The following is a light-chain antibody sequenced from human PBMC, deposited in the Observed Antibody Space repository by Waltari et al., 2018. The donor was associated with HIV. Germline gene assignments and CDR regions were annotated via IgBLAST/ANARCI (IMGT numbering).Light chain of an antibody. CDR3: ATWDDSLSGSV. CDR2: RNN. Sequence: QSVLTQPPPASGTPEQRVTISCSGRSSNIGRHYVYWYQNLPGTAPKLPIYRNNQRPSGVPDRFSGSKSGTSASLAISGLRSEDEADYYCATWDDSLSGSVFGGGTKLTVL. V-gene: IGLV1-47*01. J-gene: IGLJ2*01. CDR1: SSNIGRHY.